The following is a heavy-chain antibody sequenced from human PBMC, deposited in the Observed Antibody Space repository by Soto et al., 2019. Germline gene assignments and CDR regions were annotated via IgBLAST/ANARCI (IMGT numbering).Heavy chain of an antibody. V-gene: IGHV4-4*07. CDR3: ARGGTRSADLPTY. CDR2: IYSSGSA. CDR1: GDSINNYY. Sequence: VRLQESGPGLVKPSETLSLTCSVSGDSINNYYWSWIRQPAGKGLEWIGRIYSSGSANYNPSLKTRGTMSVDTSKNQVFLSVNTVPAADTAVYFCARGGTRSADLPTYWGQGIQVIVSS. J-gene: IGHJ4*02. D-gene: IGHD1-1*01.